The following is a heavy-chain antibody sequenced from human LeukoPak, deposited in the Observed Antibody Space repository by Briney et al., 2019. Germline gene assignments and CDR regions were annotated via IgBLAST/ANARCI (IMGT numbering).Heavy chain of an antibody. CDR1: GGSISSSSYY. CDR2: IYYSGST. V-gene: IGHV4-39*01. CDR3: ARLDYGDPYYFDY. D-gene: IGHD4-17*01. Sequence: SETLSLTCTVSGGSISSSSYYWGWIRQPPGKGLEWIGSIYYSGSTYYNPSLKSRVTISVDTSKNQFSLKLSSVTAADTAVYYCARLDYGDPYYFDYWGQGTQVTVSS. J-gene: IGHJ4*02.